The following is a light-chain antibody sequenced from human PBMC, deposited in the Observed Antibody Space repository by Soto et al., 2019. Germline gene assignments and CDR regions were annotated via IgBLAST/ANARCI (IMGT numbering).Light chain of an antibody. V-gene: IGKV3-20*01. CDR3: QQYGSSPPVT. CDR1: QSVSSSY. CDR2: GAS. J-gene: IGKJ5*01. Sequence: EIVLTQSPGTLSLSPGERATLSCGASQSVSSSYLAWYQQKPGQTPRLLIYGASGRATGIPDRFSGSGSGTDFTLTISRLEPEDFAVYYCQQYGSSPPVTFGKGTRLEIK.